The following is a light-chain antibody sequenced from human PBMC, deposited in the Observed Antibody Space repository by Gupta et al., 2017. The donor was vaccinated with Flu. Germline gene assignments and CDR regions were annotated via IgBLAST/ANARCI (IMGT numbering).Light chain of an antibody. Sequence: EIVLTQSPGTLSLSPGERATLSCRASQTVSSTYLAWYQQKPGQAPRLLIYGASSRATGIPDRFSGCGSGTDFTLTISRLEPEDSAVYYCQQYGSSPFTFGPGTKVDIK. CDR1: QTVSSTY. CDR3: QQYGSSPFT. CDR2: GAS. J-gene: IGKJ3*01. V-gene: IGKV3-20*01.